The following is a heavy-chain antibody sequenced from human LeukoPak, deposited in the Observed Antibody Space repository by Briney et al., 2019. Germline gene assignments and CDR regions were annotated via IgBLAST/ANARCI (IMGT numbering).Heavy chain of an antibody. D-gene: IGHD1-26*01. CDR2: IYYSGSA. CDR3: ARGGVGATPIDY. V-gene: IGHV4-39*07. J-gene: IGHJ4*02. Sequence: KSSETLSLTCTVSGGSISSSSYYWGWIRQPPGKGLEWIGSIYYSGSAYYNPSLKSRVTISVDTSKNQFSLKLSSVAAADTAVYYCARGGVGATPIDYWGQGTLVTVSS. CDR1: GGSISSSSYY.